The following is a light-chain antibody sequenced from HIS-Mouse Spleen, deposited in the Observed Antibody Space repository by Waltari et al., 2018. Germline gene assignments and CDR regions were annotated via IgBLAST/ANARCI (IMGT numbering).Light chain of an antibody. Sequence: SYELTQPPSVSVSPGQTARITCSGDALPKNYAYWYQQKSGQAPVLVIYEEGKRPSGIPGRFAGSSSGTMATLTISGAQVEDEADYYCYSTDSSGNHRVFGGGTKLTVL. CDR1: ALPKNY. CDR3: YSTDSSGNHRV. V-gene: IGLV3-10*01. J-gene: IGLJ2*01. CDR2: EEG.